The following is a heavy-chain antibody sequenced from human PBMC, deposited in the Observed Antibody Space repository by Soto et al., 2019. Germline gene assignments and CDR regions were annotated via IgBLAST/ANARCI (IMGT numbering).Heavy chain of an antibody. D-gene: IGHD3-10*01. J-gene: IGHJ5*02. V-gene: IGHV1-46*03. CDR3: ARGRVLGRYGSGSYRSWFDP. CDR1: GYTFTSYY. CDR2: INPSGGST. Sequence: ASVKVSCKASGYTFTSYYMHWVRQAPGQGLEWMGIINPSGGSTSYAQKFQGRVTMTRDTSTSTVYMELSSLRSEDTAVYYCARGRVLGRYGSGSYRSWFDPWGQGTLVTV.